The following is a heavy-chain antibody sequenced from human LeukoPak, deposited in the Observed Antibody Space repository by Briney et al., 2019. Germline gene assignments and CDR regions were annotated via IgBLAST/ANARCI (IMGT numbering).Heavy chain of an antibody. V-gene: IGHV3-23*01. J-gene: IGHJ4*02. CDR1: GFTYRSHA. D-gene: IGHD1-26*01. CDR2: ISGSGGNT. Sequence: RAGGSLRLSYAASGFTYRSHAKIWVRQAPGKGLEWVSGISGSGGNTYYADSVRGRFTISRDNSKDTLYLQMNSLRGEDTAEYYCAKDGDGGSYYVFFEYWGQGALVTVSS. CDR3: AKDGDGGSYYVFFEY.